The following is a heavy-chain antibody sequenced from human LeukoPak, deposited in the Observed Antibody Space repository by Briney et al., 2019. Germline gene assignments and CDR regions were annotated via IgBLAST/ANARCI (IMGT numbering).Heavy chain of an antibody. J-gene: IGHJ6*02. Sequence: ASVKVSCKASGYTFTGYYMHWVRQAPGQGLEWMGWINPNSGGTNYAQKFQGRVTMTRDTSISTAYMELSRLRSDDTAVYHCAISVVPAPHGMDVWGQGTTVTVSS. CDR2: INPNSGGT. CDR3: AISVVPAPHGMDV. V-gene: IGHV1-2*02. D-gene: IGHD2-2*01. CDR1: GYTFTGYY.